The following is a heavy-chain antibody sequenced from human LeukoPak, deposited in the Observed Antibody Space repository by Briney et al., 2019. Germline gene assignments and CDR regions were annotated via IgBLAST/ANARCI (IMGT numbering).Heavy chain of an antibody. Sequence: GGSLRLSCAASGLTFSTSAMHWVRQAPSKGLEWVALISYDGTNEYYGDSVRGRFAISRDNSKNTVYLQMNSLRSEDTAVYYCAGAQKWSTFDSWGQGIVVTVSS. J-gene: IGHJ4*02. V-gene: IGHV3-30*09. D-gene: IGHD2-8*01. CDR3: AGAQKWSTFDS. CDR2: ISYDGTNE. CDR1: GLTFSTSA.